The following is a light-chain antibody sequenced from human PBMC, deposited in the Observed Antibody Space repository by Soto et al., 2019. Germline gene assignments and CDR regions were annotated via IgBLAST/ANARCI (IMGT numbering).Light chain of an antibody. Sequence: ENVLTQSPGTLALSPGERATLSCRCSQSVCSDYSAWRQQKPGQPPRLLIYEASTRAIGIPDRFSGSGSGTESTLTISRLEPEDFAVYFCQHFGNSPLWTFGQGTKVDIK. CDR1: QSVCSDY. J-gene: IGKJ1*01. CDR3: QHFGNSPLWT. V-gene: IGKV3-20*01. CDR2: EAS.